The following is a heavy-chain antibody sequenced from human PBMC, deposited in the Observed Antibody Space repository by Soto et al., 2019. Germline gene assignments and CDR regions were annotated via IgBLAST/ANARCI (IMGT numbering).Heavy chain of an antibody. J-gene: IGHJ4*02. CDR2: IYYSGST. CDR3: ARGPSGYSSSSPFDY. Sequence: SETLSLTCTVSGGSVSSGSYYWSWIRQPPGKGLEWMGYIYYSGSTNYNPSLKSRVTISVDTSKNQFSLKLSSVTAADTAVYYCARGPSGYSSSSPFDYWGQGTLVTVSS. D-gene: IGHD6-6*01. CDR1: GGSVSSGSYY. V-gene: IGHV4-61*01.